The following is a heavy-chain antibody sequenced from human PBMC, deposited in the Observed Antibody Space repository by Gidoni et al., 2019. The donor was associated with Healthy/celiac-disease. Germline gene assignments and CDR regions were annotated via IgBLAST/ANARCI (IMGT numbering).Heavy chain of an antibody. CDR1: GYSFTSYW. D-gene: IGHD6-13*01. V-gene: IGHV5-51*01. J-gene: IGHJ5*02. CDR2: IYPGDSDT. CDR3: AGRIAAAGLYH. Sequence: EVQLVQSGAEVKKPGESLKISCKGSGYSFTSYWLGRVRQMPGKGLEWMGIIYPGDSDTRYSPSFQGQVTISADKAISTADLQWSSLKASETAMYYCAGRIAAAGLYHWGQGTLVTVSS.